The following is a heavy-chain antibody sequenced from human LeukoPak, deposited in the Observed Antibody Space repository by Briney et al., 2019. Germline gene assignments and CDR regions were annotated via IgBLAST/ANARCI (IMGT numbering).Heavy chain of an antibody. CDR2: IYWDDDK. D-gene: IGHD3-9*01. V-gene: IGHV2-5*02. CDR3: AHRRYDVVTGYCPFDY. J-gene: IGHJ4*02. CDR1: GFSLRTSGVG. Sequence: KGSGPTLVNPTQTLTLTCTFSGFSLRTSGVGVGWIRQPPGKALEWLALIYWDDDKRYSPSLKSRLTITKDTSKNQVVLTMTNMDPVDTGTYYCAHRRYDVVTGYCPFDYWGQGTLVTVSS.